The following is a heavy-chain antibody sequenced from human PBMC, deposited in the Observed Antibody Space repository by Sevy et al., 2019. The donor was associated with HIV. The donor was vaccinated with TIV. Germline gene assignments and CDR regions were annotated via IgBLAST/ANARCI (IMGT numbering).Heavy chain of an antibody. CDR2: IIPIFGTA. J-gene: IGHJ3*02. D-gene: IGHD2-2*01. CDR1: GGTFSSYA. CDR3: ARWEYCSSTSCPEDGAFDI. Sequence: ASVKVSCKASGGTFSSYAISWVRQAPGQGLEWMGGIIPIFGTANYAQKFQGRVTITADESTSTAYMELRSLRSEDTAVYYCARWEYCSSTSCPEDGAFDIWGQGTMVTVSS. V-gene: IGHV1-69*13.